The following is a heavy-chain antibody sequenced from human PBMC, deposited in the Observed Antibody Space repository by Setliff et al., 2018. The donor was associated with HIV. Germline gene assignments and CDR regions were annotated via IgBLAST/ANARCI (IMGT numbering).Heavy chain of an antibody. CDR2: INPNTDGT. CDR3: ARDNRTGYSGGWPLDY. CDR1: GYFFTAYY. D-gene: IGHD5-12*01. Sequence: ASVKVSCKASGYFFTAYYMHWVRQAPGQGLEWMAWINPNTDGTQYAQKFQGRVTVTRDTPISTAYMEIKKLTSDDTAVYYCARDNRTGYSGGWPLDYWGQGTVVTVSS. V-gene: IGHV1-2*02. J-gene: IGHJ4*02.